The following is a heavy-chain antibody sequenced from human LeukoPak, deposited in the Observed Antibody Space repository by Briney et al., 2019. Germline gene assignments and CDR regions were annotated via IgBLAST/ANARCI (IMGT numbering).Heavy chain of an antibody. Sequence: PSETLSLTCTVSGDSISSTTYWWGWIRPSPGQGLEWIGSMSYVGITSYHPSLKSRATISVDTSKNQFSLMLNSVTAADTAVYYCTRLPLDYILDLWGQGTPVCVSS. CDR3: TRLPLDYILDL. D-gene: IGHD4-11*01. CDR2: MSYVGIT. CDR1: GDSISSTTYW. J-gene: IGHJ5*02. V-gene: IGHV4-39*01.